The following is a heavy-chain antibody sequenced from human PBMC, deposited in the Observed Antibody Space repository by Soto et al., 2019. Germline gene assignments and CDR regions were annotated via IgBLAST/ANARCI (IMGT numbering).Heavy chain of an antibody. J-gene: IGHJ4*02. V-gene: IGHV4-34*01. D-gene: IGHD5-12*01. CDR1: GGSLSGYY. CDR3: ARGQEGVVATH. Sequence: QVQLQQWGAGLLKPSETLSLNCAVNGGSLSGYYWSWIRQPPGKGLEWIGEIKDGGRTNYSQSLKRRATISSDTSNNQFSLRLYSVTAADTGVYYCARGQEGVVATHWEQGTLVTVSS. CDR2: IKDGGRT.